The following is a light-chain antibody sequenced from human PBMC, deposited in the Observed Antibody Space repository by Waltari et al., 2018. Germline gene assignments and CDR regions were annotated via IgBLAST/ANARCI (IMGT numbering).Light chain of an antibody. CDR1: ESVTNDY. CDR2: DAS. V-gene: IGKV3-20*01. Sequence: EVVLTQSSGTLSLSPGERVTLSCRASESVTNDYLAWYQQKPGQAHRLLIYDASIRATGIPERFSGRGSGTDFTLTISRRGPEDFAVYHCQQYGSLPWTFGQGTMVDMK. J-gene: IGKJ1*01. CDR3: QQYGSLPWT.